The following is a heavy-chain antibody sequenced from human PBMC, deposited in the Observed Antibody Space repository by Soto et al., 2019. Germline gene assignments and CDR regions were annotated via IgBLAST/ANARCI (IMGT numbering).Heavy chain of an antibody. CDR3: ARPGRDWGALHY. CDR1: NDSISTYY. CDR2: IYYSGST. Sequence: QVQLQESGPGLVKPSETLSLTCTVSNDSISTYYWTWIRQPPGKGLEWIGFIYYSGSTNYNPSLQSRDTISVDTSKNQFSLKMNSVTAADTAVYYCARPGRDWGALHYWGQGTLVTVSS. J-gene: IGHJ4*02. V-gene: IGHV4-59*08. D-gene: IGHD7-27*01.